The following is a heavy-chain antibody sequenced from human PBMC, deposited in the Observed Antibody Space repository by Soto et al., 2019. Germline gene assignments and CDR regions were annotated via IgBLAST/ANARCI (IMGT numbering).Heavy chain of an antibody. CDR2: IYYSGST. CDR3: AREGANYYDSSGYTYYFDY. V-gene: IGHV4-30-4*01. J-gene: IGHJ4*02. Sequence: TSETLSLTCTVSGGSISSGDYYWSWIRQPPGKGLEWIGYIYYSGSTYYNPSLKSRVTISVDTSKNQFSLKLSSVTAADTAVYYCAREGANYYDSSGYTYYFDYWGQGTLVTVSS. CDR1: GGSISSGDYY. D-gene: IGHD3-22*01.